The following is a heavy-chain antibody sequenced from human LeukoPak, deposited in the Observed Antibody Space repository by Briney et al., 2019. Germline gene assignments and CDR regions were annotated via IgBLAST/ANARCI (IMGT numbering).Heavy chain of an antibody. Sequence: ASVKVSCKASGYTFTSYYMHWVRQAPGQGLEWMGIINPSGGSTNYAQKFQGRVTITTDESTSTAYMELSSLRSEDTAVYYCASGYLDYWGQGTLVTVSS. D-gene: IGHD3-22*01. CDR1: GYTFTSYY. J-gene: IGHJ4*02. V-gene: IGHV1-46*01. CDR2: INPSGGST. CDR3: ASGYLDY.